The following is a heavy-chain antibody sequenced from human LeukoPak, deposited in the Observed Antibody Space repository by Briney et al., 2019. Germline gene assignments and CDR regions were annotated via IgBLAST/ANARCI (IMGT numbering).Heavy chain of an antibody. D-gene: IGHD5-24*01. V-gene: IGHV3-21*01. CDR1: GFTFSNYN. Sequence: GESLRLSCAPSGFTFSNYNMNWVRQAPGKGLEWVSSISSSNNYIYYADSVKGRFTISRDNAKNSLYLQMNSLRAEDTAVYYCARRSPNYYFDYWGQGTPVTASS. J-gene: IGHJ4*02. CDR3: ARRSPNYYFDY. CDR2: ISSSNNYI.